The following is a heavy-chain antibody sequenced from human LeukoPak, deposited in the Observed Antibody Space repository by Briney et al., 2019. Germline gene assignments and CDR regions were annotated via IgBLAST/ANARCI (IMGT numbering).Heavy chain of an antibody. V-gene: IGHV3-49*04. J-gene: IGHJ4*02. D-gene: IGHD5-18*01. CDR1: GFTFSSYA. Sequence: GGSLRLSCAASGFTFSSYAMSWVRQAPGKGLEWVGFIRSKAYGGTTEYAASVKGRFTISRDDSKSIAYLQMNSLKTEDTAVYYCTSQIQLWLPDYWGQGTLVTVSS. CDR2: IRSKAYGGTT. CDR3: TSQIQLWLPDY.